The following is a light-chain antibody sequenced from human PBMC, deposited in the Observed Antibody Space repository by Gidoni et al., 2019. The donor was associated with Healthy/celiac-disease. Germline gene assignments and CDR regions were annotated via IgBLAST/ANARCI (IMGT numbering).Light chain of an antibody. CDR1: QAVSNSY. J-gene: IGKJ1*01. CDR3: QQYGSSSGA. Sequence: SVLTQSPGTLSLSPGERATLSCRASQAVSNSYLAWYVQKPGQAPRLLIYGASNRATGTPDRFSGSGSGTDFTLTISRLEPEDFATYYCQQYGSSSGAFXQXTKVEIK. V-gene: IGKV3-20*01. CDR2: GAS.